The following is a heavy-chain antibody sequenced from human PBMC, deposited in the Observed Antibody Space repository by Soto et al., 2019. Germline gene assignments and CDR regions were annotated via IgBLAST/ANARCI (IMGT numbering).Heavy chain of an antibody. D-gene: IGHD5-12*01. Sequence: QVQLVESGGGLVKPGGSLRLSCVASGFTFRDYYMSWIRQAPGKGLEWVSYISSSSSYTNYADSVKGRFTLSRDNAKNLLYLQMNSLRAEDTAVYYCAREHHRYSGYDYVDYWGQGTLVTVSS. V-gene: IGHV3-11*05. CDR1: GFTFRDYY. CDR3: AREHHRYSGYDYVDY. CDR2: ISSSSSYT. J-gene: IGHJ4*02.